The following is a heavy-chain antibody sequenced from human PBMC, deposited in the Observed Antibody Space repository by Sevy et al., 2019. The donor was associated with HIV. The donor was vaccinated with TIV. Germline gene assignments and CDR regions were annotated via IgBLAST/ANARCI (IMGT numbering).Heavy chain of an antibody. CDR2: ISSSSGYI. Sequence: GGSLRLSCAASGFTFSSYSMNWVRRAPGKGLEWVSSISSSSGYIYYADSVKGRFTISRDNAKNSLYLQMNSLRAEDTAVYYCAKDQAFSDSTNWSWFDPWGQGTLVTVSS. D-gene: IGHD6-13*01. CDR1: GFTFSSYS. V-gene: IGHV3-21*01. J-gene: IGHJ5*02. CDR3: AKDQAFSDSTNWSWFDP.